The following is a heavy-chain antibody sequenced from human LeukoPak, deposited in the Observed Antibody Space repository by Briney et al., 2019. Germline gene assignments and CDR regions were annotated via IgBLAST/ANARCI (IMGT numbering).Heavy chain of an antibody. CDR3: ARWQPGFDP. CDR2: IKQDGSEK. V-gene: IGHV3-7*01. Sequence: GGSLRLSCAASGFTFSIYWMSWVRQAPGKGLEWVANIKQDGSEKYYVDSVEGRFTISRDNAQNSLYLQMNSLRVEDTAMYYCARWQPGFDPWGQGTLVTVSS. CDR1: GFTFSIYW. J-gene: IGHJ5*02. D-gene: IGHD6-13*01.